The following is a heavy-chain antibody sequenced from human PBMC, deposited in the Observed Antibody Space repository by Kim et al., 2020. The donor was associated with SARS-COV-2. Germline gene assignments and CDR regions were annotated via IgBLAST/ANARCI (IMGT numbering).Heavy chain of an antibody. CDR1: GGSFSGYY. Sequence: SETLSLTCAVYGGSFSGYYWSWIRQPPGKGLEWIGEINHSGSTNYNPSLKSRVTISVDTSKNQFSLKLSSVTAADTAVYYCASGIAAAAEGWFDPWGQGTLVTVSS. J-gene: IGHJ5*02. V-gene: IGHV4-34*01. D-gene: IGHD6-13*01. CDR2: INHSGST. CDR3: ASGIAAAAEGWFDP.